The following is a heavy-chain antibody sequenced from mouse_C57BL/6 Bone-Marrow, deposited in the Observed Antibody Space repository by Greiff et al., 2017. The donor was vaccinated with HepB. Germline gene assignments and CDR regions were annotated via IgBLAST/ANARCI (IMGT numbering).Heavy chain of an antibody. V-gene: IGHV14-4*01. J-gene: IGHJ2*01. CDR2: IDPENGDT. CDR1: GFNIKDDY. D-gene: IGHD2-3*01. Sequence: VQLQQSGAELVRPGASVKLSCTASGFNIKDDYMHWVKQRPEQGLEWIGWIDPENGDTEYASKFQGKATITADTSSNTAYRQLSSLTSEDTAVYYCTTGDGYSYYFDYWGQGTTLTVSA. CDR3: TTGDGYSYYFDY.